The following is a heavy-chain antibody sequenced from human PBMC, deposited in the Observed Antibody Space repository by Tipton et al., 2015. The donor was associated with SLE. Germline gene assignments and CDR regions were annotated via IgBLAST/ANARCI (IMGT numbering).Heavy chain of an antibody. D-gene: IGHD2-2*01. Sequence: TLSLTCNVSGGSISSYYWGWLRQPPGEGLEWIGYIYNSATTNYSPSLKSRVTMSLDTSKNQFSLKLSSVTAADTAVYYCAREPAASGWFDPWGQGALVTVSS. J-gene: IGHJ5*02. V-gene: IGHV4-59*01. CDR3: AREPAASGWFDP. CDR1: GGSISSYY. CDR2: IYNSATT.